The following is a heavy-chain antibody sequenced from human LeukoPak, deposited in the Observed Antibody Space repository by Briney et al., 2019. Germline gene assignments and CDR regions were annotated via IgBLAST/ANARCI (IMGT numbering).Heavy chain of an antibody. CDR2: ISAYNGNT. J-gene: IGHJ4*02. V-gene: IGHV1-18*01. CDR1: GYTFTSYG. D-gene: IGHD6-13*01. Sequence: ASVKVSCKASGYTFTSYGISWVRQAPGQGLEWMGWISAYNGNTNYAQKLQGRVTMTTDTSTSTAYMELRSLRSEDTAVYYCARDRKDSSSWEYYFDYWGQGTLVTVSS. CDR3: ARDRKDSSSWEYYFDY.